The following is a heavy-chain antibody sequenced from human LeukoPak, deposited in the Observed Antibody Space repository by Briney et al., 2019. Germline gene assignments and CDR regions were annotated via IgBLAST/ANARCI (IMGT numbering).Heavy chain of an antibody. D-gene: IGHD1-26*01. Sequence: GGSLRLSCAASGFTVSSNYMSWVRQAPGKGQEWVSVIYSGGSTYYADSVKGRFTISRDNSKNTLYLQMNSLRAEDTAVYYCARRDPGSYSDYWGQGTLVTVSS. J-gene: IGHJ4*02. CDR1: GFTVSSNY. CDR3: ARRDPGSYSDY. V-gene: IGHV3-53*01. CDR2: IYSGGST.